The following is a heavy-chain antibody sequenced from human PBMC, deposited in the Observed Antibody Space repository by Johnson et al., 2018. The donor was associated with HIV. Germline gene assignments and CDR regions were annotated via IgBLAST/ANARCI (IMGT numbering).Heavy chain of an antibody. CDR2: ISYDGSNK. D-gene: IGHD3-16*01. V-gene: IGHV3-30-3*01. Sequence: QVQLVESGGGVVQPGRSLRLSCAASGFTFSSYAMDWIRQAPGKGLEWVAVISYDGSNKYYADSVKGRFTISRDNSKNTLHLQMNSLRAADTAVYYCAKVMTASSVNSFGGVIDASDIWGQGTMVTVS. CDR1: GFTFSSYA. J-gene: IGHJ3*02. CDR3: AKVMTASSVNSFGGVIDASDI.